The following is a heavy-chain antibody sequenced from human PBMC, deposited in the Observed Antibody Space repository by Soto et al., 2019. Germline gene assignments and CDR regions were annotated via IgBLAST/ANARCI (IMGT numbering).Heavy chain of an antibody. Sequence: SQTLSLTCAISGKSVSSNGFRWNWIRPSPSRGLEWLGRTYYRSKWYNDYAVSVKSRITINPDTSKNQFSLQLTSVTAADTAVYYCARDKITGLFDYWGQGTLVTVSS. CDR1: GKSVSSNGFR. CDR2: TYYRSKWYN. V-gene: IGHV6-1*01. J-gene: IGHJ4*02. D-gene: IGHD2-8*02. CDR3: ARDKITGLFDY.